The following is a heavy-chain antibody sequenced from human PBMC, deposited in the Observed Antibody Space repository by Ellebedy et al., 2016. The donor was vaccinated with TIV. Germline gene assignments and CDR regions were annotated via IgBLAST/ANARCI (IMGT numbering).Heavy chain of an antibody. CDR1: GGTFSSYA. CDR3: ARDEISEGYYGMDV. Sequence: AASVKVSCKASGGTFSSYAIGWVRQAPGQGLEWMGWINPNSGGTNYAQKFQGRVTMTRDTSISTAYMELSRLRSDDTAVYYCARDEISEGYYGMDVWGQGTTVTVSS. CDR2: INPNSGGT. J-gene: IGHJ6*02. V-gene: IGHV1-2*02. D-gene: IGHD2-15*01.